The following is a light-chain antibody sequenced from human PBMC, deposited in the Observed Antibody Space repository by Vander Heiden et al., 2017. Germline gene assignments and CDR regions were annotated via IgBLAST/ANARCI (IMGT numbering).Light chain of an antibody. CDR1: SCSVPTSYY. J-gene: IGLJ3*02. CDR3: VLDMGSGISV. CDR2: STN. Sequence: QTVVTQEPSFSVSPGGTVTLTCGLSSCSVPTSYYPSWYQQTPGQAPRTLIYSTNTRSSGVPDRFAGSILGNKAALTITGAQVDDESDYYCVLDMGSGISVFGGGTKLTVL. V-gene: IGLV8-61*01.